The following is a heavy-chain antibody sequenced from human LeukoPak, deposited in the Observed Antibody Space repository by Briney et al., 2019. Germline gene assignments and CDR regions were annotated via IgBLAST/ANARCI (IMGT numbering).Heavy chain of an antibody. D-gene: IGHD2-21*01. Sequence: SETLSLTCTVSGGSISSSSYYWGWIRQPPGKGLEWIGSIYYSGSTYYNPSLKSRVTISVDTSKNQFSLKLSSVTAADTAAYYCARSDKGWYFDLWGRGTLVTVSS. J-gene: IGHJ2*01. CDR1: GGSISSSSYY. CDR2: IYYSGST. V-gene: IGHV4-39*01. CDR3: ARSDKGWYFDL.